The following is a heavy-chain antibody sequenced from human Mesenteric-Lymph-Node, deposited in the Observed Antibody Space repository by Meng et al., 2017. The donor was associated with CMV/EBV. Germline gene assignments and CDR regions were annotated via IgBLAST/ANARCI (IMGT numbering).Heavy chain of an antibody. D-gene: IGHD2-2*01. J-gene: IGHJ4*02. V-gene: IGHV3-30*02. Sequence: GESLKISCAASGFTFSSYGMHWVRQPPGKGLEWVAFIRYDGSNKYYADSVKGRFTISRDNSKNTLYLQMNSLRAEDTAVYYCARERYCSSTSCYGGFDYWGQGTLVTVSS. CDR2: IRYDGSNK. CDR3: ARERYCSSTSCYGGFDY. CDR1: GFTFSSYG.